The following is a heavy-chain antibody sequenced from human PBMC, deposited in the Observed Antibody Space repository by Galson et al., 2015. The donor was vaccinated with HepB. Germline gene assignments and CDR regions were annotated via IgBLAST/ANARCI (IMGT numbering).Heavy chain of an antibody. D-gene: IGHD6-19*01. Sequence: SLRLSCAASGFTFNAYGMHWVRQAPGKGLEWVTYVSSDGNSQYYVDSVKGRFTVSRDNSKNTVYLQLNSLRVDDTAVYYCVKEYAAVISGWYYFNHWGQGALVTVSP. CDR2: VSSDGNSQ. J-gene: IGHJ4*02. CDR3: VKEYAAVISGWYYFNH. CDR1: GFTFNAYG. V-gene: IGHV3-30*18.